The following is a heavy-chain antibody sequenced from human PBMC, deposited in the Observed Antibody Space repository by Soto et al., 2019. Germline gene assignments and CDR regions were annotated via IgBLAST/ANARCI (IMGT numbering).Heavy chain of an antibody. J-gene: IGHJ4*02. CDR3: AREGLRYFDWLLSPLYYFDY. Sequence: ASVKVSCKASGYTFTSYGISWVRQAPGQGLEWMGWISAYNGNTNYAQKLQGRVTMTTDTSTSTAYMELRSLRSDDTAVYYCAREGLRYFDWLLSPLYYFDYWGQGTLVTVS. CDR1: GYTFTSYG. V-gene: IGHV1-18*01. CDR2: ISAYNGNT. D-gene: IGHD3-9*01.